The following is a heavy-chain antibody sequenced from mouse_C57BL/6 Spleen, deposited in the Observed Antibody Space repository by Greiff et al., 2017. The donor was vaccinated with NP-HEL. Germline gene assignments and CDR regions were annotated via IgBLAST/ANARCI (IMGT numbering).Heavy chain of an antibody. V-gene: IGHV5-16*01. Sequence: EVNLVESEGGLVQPGSSMKLSCTASGFTFSDYYMAWVRQVPEKGLEWVANINYDGSSTYYLDSLKSRFIISRDNAKNSLYLQMSSLKSEDTATYDCARRQRRAYFDDWGQGTTLTVAS. CDR2: INYDGSST. CDR1: GFTFSDYY. J-gene: IGHJ2*01. CDR3: ARRQRRAYFDD. D-gene: IGHD2-12*01.